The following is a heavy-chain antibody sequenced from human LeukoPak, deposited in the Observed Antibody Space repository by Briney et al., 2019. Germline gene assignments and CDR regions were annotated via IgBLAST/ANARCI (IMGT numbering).Heavy chain of an antibody. CDR1: GGSFSGYY. CDR2: INHSGST. Sequence: SGTLSLTCAVYGGSFSGYYWSWIRQPPGKGLEWIGEINHSGSTNYNPSLKSRVTISVDTSKNQFSLKLSSVTAADTAVYYCAREQDGYWGQGTLVTVSS. V-gene: IGHV4-34*01. CDR3: AREQDGY. D-gene: IGHD4-17*01. J-gene: IGHJ4*02.